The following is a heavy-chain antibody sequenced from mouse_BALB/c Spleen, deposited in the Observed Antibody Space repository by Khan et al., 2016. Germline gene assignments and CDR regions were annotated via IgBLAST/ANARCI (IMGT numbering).Heavy chain of an antibody. D-gene: IGHD1-2*01. CDR1: GYTFTNYW. CDR2: IYPSDSYA. Sequence: QVQLQQPGAELVRPGASVKLSCKASGYTFTNYWINWVKQRPGQGLEWIGNIYPSDSYANYNQKFKDKATLTVDRSSSTAYMHLISPTSEDSAVYYCSSVITTIGSYYYAMDYWGQGTSVTVSS. J-gene: IGHJ4*01. V-gene: IGHV1-69*02. CDR3: SSVITTIGSYYYAMDY.